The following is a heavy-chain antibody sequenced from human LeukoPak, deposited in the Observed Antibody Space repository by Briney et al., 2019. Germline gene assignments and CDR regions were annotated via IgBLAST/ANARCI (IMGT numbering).Heavy chain of an antibody. Sequence: SETPSLTCTVSGGSISSYYWGWIRQPPGKGLEWIGSIYYSGSTYYNPSLKSRVTISVDTSKNQFSLKLSSVTAADTAVYYCARLRPDIVVAAVDWFDPWGQGTLVTVSS. CDR1: GGSISSYY. CDR2: IYYSGST. CDR3: ARLRPDIVVAAVDWFDP. J-gene: IGHJ5*02. D-gene: IGHD2-15*01. V-gene: IGHV4-39*01.